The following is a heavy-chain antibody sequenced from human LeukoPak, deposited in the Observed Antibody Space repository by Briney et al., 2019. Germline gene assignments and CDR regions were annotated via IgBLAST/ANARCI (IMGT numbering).Heavy chain of an antibody. D-gene: IGHD4-17*01. CDR2: IIPIFGTA. V-gene: IGHV1-69*06. Sequence: SVKVSCKASGGTFSSYAISWVRQAPGQGLEWMGGIIPIFGTANYAQKFQGRVTITADKSTSTAYMELSSLRSEDTAVYYCARMYGARRGYYYYYMDVWGKGTTVTVSS. CDR1: GGTFSSYA. J-gene: IGHJ6*03. CDR3: ARMYGARRGYYYYYMDV.